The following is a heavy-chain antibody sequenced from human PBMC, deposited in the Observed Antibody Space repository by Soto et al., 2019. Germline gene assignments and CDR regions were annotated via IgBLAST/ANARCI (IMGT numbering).Heavy chain of an antibody. CDR2: ISGRGDST. CDR1: GFTFTTYA. J-gene: IGHJ4*02. Sequence: GGSLRLSCAASGFTFTTYAMSWVRQAPGEGLEWVSGISGRGDSTYYADSVKGRFTISRDTPKNTLYLQMNSLRAEDTAVYYCASGRYSSSWYYFDYWGQGTLVTVSS. D-gene: IGHD6-13*01. CDR3: ASGRYSSSWYYFDY. V-gene: IGHV3-23*01.